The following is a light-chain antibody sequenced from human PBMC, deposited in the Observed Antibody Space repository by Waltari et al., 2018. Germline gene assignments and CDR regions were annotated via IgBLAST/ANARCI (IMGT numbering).Light chain of an antibody. CDR3: QQYINFPLT. CDR2: DAS. J-gene: IGKJ4*01. CDR1: QALGVN. V-gene: IGKV1-16*02. Sequence: DIQVTQSPSSVSASVGDRVTITCRASQALGVNLAWFQQKPGTAPKSLIYDASKLQSGVPSKFAGSGSGTDFTLTITNLQPEDFATYYCQQYINFPLTFGGGTKVEIK.